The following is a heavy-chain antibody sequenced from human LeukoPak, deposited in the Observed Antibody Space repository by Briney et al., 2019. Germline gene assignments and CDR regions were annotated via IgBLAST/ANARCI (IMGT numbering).Heavy chain of an antibody. D-gene: IGHD1-1*01. Sequence: GGSLRLSWAASGFIFSNYAMDWVRQAPGKGLEWVSVISASGDTTYYADSVKGRFTISRDNSKNTLYLQINSLRAEDTAVYYCARDQPVQIGLFDYWGQGTLVTVSS. J-gene: IGHJ4*02. CDR1: GFIFSNYA. V-gene: IGHV3-23*01. CDR3: ARDQPVQIGLFDY. CDR2: ISASGDTT.